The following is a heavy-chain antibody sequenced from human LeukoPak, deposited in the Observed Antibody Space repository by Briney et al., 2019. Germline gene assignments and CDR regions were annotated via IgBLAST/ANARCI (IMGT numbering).Heavy chain of an antibody. CDR1: GFTFSTYA. CDR3: AKDVHSGGWYVASDM. D-gene: IGHD6-13*01. J-gene: IGHJ3*02. Sequence: GGSLRLSCAASGFTFSTYAMSWVRQAPGKGLEWVSTISGSGGSTYYADSVKGRFTISRDNSKNTLYLQMNSLRAEDTALYYCAKDVHSGGWYVASDMWGQGTMVTVSS. CDR2: ISGSGGST. V-gene: IGHV3-23*01.